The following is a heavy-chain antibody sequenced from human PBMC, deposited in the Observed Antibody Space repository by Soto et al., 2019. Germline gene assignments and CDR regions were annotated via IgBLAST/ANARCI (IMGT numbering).Heavy chain of an antibody. CDR2: VSGNNGAS. D-gene: IGHD2-2*01. J-gene: IGHJ5*01. CDR1: GYTSADFG. Sequence: GASVKVSCKASGYTSADFGISWVRQAPGQGLEWMGWVSGNNGASNPAPKVQGRITMTLDTSTGVSYMALRSLRSDDTAIYYCVRDQKYFRVNGNWFDSCGQGTLVTVS. V-gene: IGHV1-18*04. CDR3: VRDQKYFRVNGNWFDS.